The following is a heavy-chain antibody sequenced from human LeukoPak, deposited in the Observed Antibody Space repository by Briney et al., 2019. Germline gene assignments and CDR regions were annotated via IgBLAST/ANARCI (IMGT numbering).Heavy chain of an antibody. D-gene: IGHD6-13*01. CDR1: GGSISGSSYY. Sequence: SETLSLTCTVSGGSISGSSYYWGWIRQPPGKGLEWIGSIYYSGSTYYNPSLKSRVTISVDTSKNQFSLKLSSVTAADTAVYYCARSRYSSSWYYGYWGQGTLVTVSS. V-gene: IGHV4-39*01. CDR3: ARSRYSSSWYYGY. CDR2: IYYSGST. J-gene: IGHJ4*02.